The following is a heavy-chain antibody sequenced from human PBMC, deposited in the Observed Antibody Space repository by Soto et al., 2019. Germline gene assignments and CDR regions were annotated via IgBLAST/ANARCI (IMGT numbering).Heavy chain of an antibody. D-gene: IGHD3-10*01. V-gene: IGHV1-18*01. CDR3: ARELAYIREY. J-gene: IGHJ4*02. CDR1: GYTFTSYG. CDR2: ISTAHSDI. Sequence: QVQLIQSGPEMKKPGASVKVSCKASGYTFTSYGISWVRQAPGQGLEWMGWISTAHSDIGYAQKFQGRVTMTTDTSTSTAFMEMRSLTSDDTAVYYCARELAYIREYWGQGTQVTVSS.